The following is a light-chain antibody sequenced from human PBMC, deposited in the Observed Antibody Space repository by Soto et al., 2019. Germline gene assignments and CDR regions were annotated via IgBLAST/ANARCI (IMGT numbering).Light chain of an antibody. V-gene: IGKV3-11*01. J-gene: IGKJ4*01. CDR2: DAS. CDR1: QSVSSS. CDR3: QQRSIWPLT. Sequence: EIVLTQSPATLSLSPGERATLSCRASQSVSSSLAWYQQKPGQAPRLLIHDASSRATGIPARFSGSGSGTDFTLTISSLEAEDFAVYYCQQRSIWPLTFGGGTKVEIK.